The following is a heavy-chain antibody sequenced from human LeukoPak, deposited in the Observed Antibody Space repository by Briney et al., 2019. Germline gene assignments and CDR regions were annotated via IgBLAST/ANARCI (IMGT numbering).Heavy chain of an antibody. D-gene: IGHD3-22*01. CDR1: GGSINNYY. J-gene: IGHJ4*02. CDR2: IYDSGNS. CDR3: ARGPYYYDSSGNFDY. V-gene: IGHV4-59*12. Sequence: PSETLSLTCTVSGGSINNYYWSWIRQPPGKGLEWIGYIYDSGNSNYSPSLKSRVTISVDTSKNQFSLKLTSVTAADTAVYYCARGPYYYDSSGNFDYWGQGTLVTVSS.